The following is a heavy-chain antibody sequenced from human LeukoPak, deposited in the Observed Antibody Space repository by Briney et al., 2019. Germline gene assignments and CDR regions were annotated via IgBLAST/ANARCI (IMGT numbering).Heavy chain of an antibody. D-gene: IGHD6-6*01. CDR2: ISSTSSAK. V-gene: IGHV3-48*01. CDR1: GFTLSNYG. J-gene: IGHJ4*02. CDR3: ARGGAARPDY. Sequence: GGSLRLSCAASGFTLSNYGMNWVHQAPGTGLEWVSYISSTSSAKNYADSVKGRFTISRDNAKKLLYLQMNSLRVEDTAVYYCARGGAARPDYWGQGTLVTVSS.